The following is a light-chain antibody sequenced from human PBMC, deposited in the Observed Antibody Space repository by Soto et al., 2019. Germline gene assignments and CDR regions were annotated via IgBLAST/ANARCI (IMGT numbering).Light chain of an antibody. CDR1: QDSSIY. V-gene: IGKV1-9*01. CDR3: QQYNSYS. J-gene: IGKJ1*01. Sequence: DIQLTQSPSFLSASVGDRVTITCRASQDSSIYLAWYQQKPGTAPKLLIYHASTLESGVPSRFSGSGSGTEFTLTISSLQPDDFATYYCQQYNSYSFGQGTKVDIK. CDR2: HAS.